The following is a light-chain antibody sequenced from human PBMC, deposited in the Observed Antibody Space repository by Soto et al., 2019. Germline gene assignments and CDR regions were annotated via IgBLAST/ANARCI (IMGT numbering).Light chain of an antibody. Sequence: QSALAQPASMSGSFGQSITISCSGPNTDLGVYGYVSWYQHQPGKAPKLLIYDVNNRPSGISDRFSGSKSGDTASLTISGLQAEDEADYFCFSKISGFVYGFGTGTKVTV. CDR2: DVN. CDR3: FSKISGFVYG. J-gene: IGLJ1*01. V-gene: IGLV2-14*01. CDR1: NTDLGVYGY.